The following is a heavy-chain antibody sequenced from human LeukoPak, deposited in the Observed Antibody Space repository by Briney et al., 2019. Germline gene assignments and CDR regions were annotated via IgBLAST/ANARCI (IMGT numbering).Heavy chain of an antibody. CDR3: ARGFFVGWFGEFETHWFDP. CDR1: GYTFTGYY. D-gene: IGHD3-10*01. J-gene: IGHJ5*02. CDR2: INPNSGGT. Sequence: ASVKVPCKASGYTFTGYYMHWVRQAPGQGLEWMGWINPNSGGTNYAQKFQGWVTMTRDTSISTAYMELSRLRSDDTAVYYCARGFFVGWFGEFETHWFDPWGQGTLVTVSS. V-gene: IGHV1-2*04.